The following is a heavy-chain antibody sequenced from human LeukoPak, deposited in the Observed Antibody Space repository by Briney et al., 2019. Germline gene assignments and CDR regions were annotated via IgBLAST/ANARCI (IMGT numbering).Heavy chain of an antibody. CDR1: GFTVSTNY. CDR2: LYSVGDT. J-gene: IGHJ4*02. D-gene: IGHD6-13*01. Sequence: PGGSLRLSCAASGFTVSTNYMNWVRQAPGKGLEWVSVLYSVGDTYYGDSGKGRFTISRDNPKNTLYLQMNSLRAEDTVVYYCAGTKNIAAAGRLDYWGQGTLVTVSS. V-gene: IGHV3-53*01. CDR3: AGTKNIAAAGRLDY.